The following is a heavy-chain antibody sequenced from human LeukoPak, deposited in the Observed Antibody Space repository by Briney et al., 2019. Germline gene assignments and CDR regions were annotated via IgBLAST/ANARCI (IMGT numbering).Heavy chain of an antibody. Sequence: GGSLRLSCAASGFTSSNYNFYWVRQAPGKGLVWVSRIASDGSSTTYADSVKGRFSISRDNAKNTLYLQMNSLRVEDTAVYYCARGRPHGNDYWGQGTLVTVSS. J-gene: IGHJ4*02. CDR1: GFTSSNYN. D-gene: IGHD4-23*01. CDR2: IASDGSST. V-gene: IGHV3-74*01. CDR3: ARGRPHGNDY.